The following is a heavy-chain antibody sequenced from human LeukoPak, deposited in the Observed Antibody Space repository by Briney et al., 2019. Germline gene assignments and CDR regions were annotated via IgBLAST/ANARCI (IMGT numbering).Heavy chain of an antibody. J-gene: IGHJ4*02. CDR1: GGSFSGYY. Sequence: SETLSLTCAVYGGSFSGYYWSWIRQPPGKGLEWIGEINHSGSTNYNPSLKSRVTISVDTSKNQFSLKLSSVTAADTALYYCAATLEMATQSDYWGQGTLVTVSS. V-gene: IGHV4-34*01. CDR2: INHSGST. D-gene: IGHD5-24*01. CDR3: AATLEMATQSDY.